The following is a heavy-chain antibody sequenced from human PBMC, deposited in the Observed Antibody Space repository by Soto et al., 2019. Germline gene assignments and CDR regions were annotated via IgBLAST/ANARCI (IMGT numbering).Heavy chain of an antibody. Sequence: GGSLRLSCAASGFTFSSFAMHWVRQAPGKGLEWVAIISYDGSNKNYADSVKGRFTISRDNSKKTLYLQMNSLRGEDTAVFYCARDQDYDILTGHYNFDYWGQGTLVTVSS. D-gene: IGHD3-9*01. CDR2: ISYDGSNK. V-gene: IGHV3-30-3*01. CDR1: GFTFSSFA. J-gene: IGHJ4*02. CDR3: ARDQDYDILTGHYNFDY.